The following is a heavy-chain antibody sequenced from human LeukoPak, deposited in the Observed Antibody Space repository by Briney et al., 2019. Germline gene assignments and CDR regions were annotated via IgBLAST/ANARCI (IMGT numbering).Heavy chain of an antibody. J-gene: IGHJ4*02. CDR1: GFTFSSYW. CDR2: INTDGRST. D-gene: IGHD6-13*01. V-gene: IGHV3-74*01. CDR3: VRGTVAAAGVDY. Sequence: GGSLRLSCATSGFTFSSYWMHWVRQAPGKGLVWVSRINTDGRSTNYADSVKGRFTIPRDNAKYTLYLQMNSLRAEDTAVYYCVRGTVAAAGVDYWGQGALVTVSS.